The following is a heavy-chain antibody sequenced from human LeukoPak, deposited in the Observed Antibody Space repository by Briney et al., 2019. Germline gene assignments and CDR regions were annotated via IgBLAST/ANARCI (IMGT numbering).Heavy chain of an antibody. Sequence: PGGSLRLSCAASGFTFSNAWMSWVRQAPGKGLEWVSAITHIGGNTYYADSVKGRFTISRDNSKNTLYMQMNSLRAEDTAVYYCAKTGPIYSYSMYYFNYWGQGTLVTVSS. D-gene: IGHD5-18*01. CDR3: AKTGPIYSYSMYYFNY. CDR2: ITHIGGNT. J-gene: IGHJ4*02. CDR1: GFTFSNAW. V-gene: IGHV3-23*01.